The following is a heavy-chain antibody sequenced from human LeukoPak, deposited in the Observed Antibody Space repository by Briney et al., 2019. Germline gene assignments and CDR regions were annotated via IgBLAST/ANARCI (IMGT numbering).Heavy chain of an antibody. CDR2: ISYDGSSK. D-gene: IGHD3-10*01. CDR3: AREIITMVRGVIIGGFDY. CDR1: GFTFSSTG. V-gene: IGHV3-30*03. Sequence: GKSLRLSCTASGFTFSSTGMHWVRQAPGKGLDWVASISYDGSSKKYVDSVKGRFTISRDNSKRTLYLQMNSLRSEDTAVYYCAREIITMVRGVIIGGFDYWGQGTLVTVSS. J-gene: IGHJ4*02.